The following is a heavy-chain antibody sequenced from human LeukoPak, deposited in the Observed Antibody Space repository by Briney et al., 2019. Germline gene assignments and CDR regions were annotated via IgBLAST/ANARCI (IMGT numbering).Heavy chain of an antibody. Sequence: GASVKVSCKASGYTFTSYDINWVRQATGQGLEWMGWMNPNSGNTGYAQKFQGRVTITRNTSISTAYMELSSLRSEDTAVYYCARYILNNWNYDGFDPWGQGTLVTVSS. CDR2: MNPNSGNT. CDR3: ARYILNNWNYDGFDP. V-gene: IGHV1-8*03. J-gene: IGHJ5*02. CDR1: GYTFTSYD. D-gene: IGHD1-7*01.